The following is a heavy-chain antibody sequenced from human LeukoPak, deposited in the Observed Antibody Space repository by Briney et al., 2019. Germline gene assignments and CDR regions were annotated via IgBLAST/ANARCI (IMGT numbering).Heavy chain of an antibody. J-gene: IGHJ4*01. CDR2: ISSISTYT. V-gene: IGHV3-21*01. CDR3: ARAHIPHYDFCTASF. CDR1: GFIFSSYG. Sequence: GGSLRLSCAASGFIFSSYGMIWVRQAPGKGPEWVSSISSISTYTHYADSVKGRFTISRDNAKNSLFLQMNSLRAEDSAGYYFARAHIPHYDFCTASFWGHGTLVTVS. D-gene: IGHD3-3*01.